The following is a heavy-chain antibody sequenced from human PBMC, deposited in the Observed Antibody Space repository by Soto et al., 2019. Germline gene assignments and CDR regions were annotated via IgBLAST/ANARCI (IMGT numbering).Heavy chain of an antibody. CDR2: ISHDGSNK. CDR3: ARDVYYSGLGYFDY. Sequence: QVQLVESGGGVVQPGRSLRLSCAASGFTFSSYAMHWVRQAPGKGLEWVAVISHDGSNKYYADSVKGRFTISRDNSRNTLYLQMNSLRAEDTAVYYCARDVYYSGLGYFDYWGQGTLVTVSA. J-gene: IGHJ4*02. D-gene: IGHD3-10*01. CDR1: GFTFSSYA. V-gene: IGHV3-30-3*01.